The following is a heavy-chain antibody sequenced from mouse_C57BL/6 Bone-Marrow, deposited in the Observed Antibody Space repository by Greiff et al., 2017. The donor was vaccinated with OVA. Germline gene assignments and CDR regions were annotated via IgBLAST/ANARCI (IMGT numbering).Heavy chain of an antibody. CDR3: TRSSFWDAYLDG. V-gene: IGHV1-5*01. J-gene: IGHJ1*03. CDR2: IYPGDSDT. Sequence: VHVKQSGTVLARPGASVKMSCKTSGYTFTSYWMHWVKQRPGQGLEWIGAIYPGDSDTSYNQTFKGKAKLTAVTSASTAYMELSRLTNEDSAVYYCTRSSFWDAYLDGWGTGTTVTVSS. CDR1: GYTFTSYW. D-gene: IGHD4-1*01.